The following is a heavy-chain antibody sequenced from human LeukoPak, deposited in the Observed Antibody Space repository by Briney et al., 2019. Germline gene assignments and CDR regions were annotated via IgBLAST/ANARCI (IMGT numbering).Heavy chain of an antibody. CDR3: ARGREIPAIGLDY. D-gene: IGHD5-18*01. J-gene: IGHJ4*02. Sequence: ASVKVSCKASGYTFTSYGIGWVRQAPGQGLEWMGGIMSMFGTAKYAQKFQGRVTITADESTSTAYMELSSLRSEDTAVYYCARGREIPAIGLDYWGQGTLVTVSS. CDR1: GYTFTSYG. CDR2: IMSMFGTA. V-gene: IGHV1-69*13.